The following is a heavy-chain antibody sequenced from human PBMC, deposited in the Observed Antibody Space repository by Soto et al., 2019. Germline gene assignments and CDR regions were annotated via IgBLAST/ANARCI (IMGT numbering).Heavy chain of an antibody. V-gene: IGHV4-34*01. CDR1: GGSFRGYY. Sequence: SETLSLTCTVSGGSFRGYYWGWVRQPPGKGLEGIGEINHSGSSTYHPSLKSRVTISVATSKNQFSLTVNSVTPADTAVYYCARGEITLLGGMDVWGQGTTVTVSS. CDR3: ARGEITLLGGMDV. J-gene: IGHJ6*02. CDR2: INHSGSS. D-gene: IGHD3-10*01.